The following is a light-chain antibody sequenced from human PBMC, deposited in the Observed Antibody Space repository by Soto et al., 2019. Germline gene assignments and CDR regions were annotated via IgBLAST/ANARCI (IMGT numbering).Light chain of an antibody. CDR1: QDIRTY. CDR2: AAS. Sequence: DIQMTQSPSSLSASVGDRVTITCRASQDIRTYLNWYQQESGKAPKLLIYAASSLQSGVPSRFSGSGSGTDFTLTVSSLQPEDFATNYCHQSYDIPTFGQGTRLEI. V-gene: IGKV1-39*01. CDR3: HQSYDIPT. J-gene: IGKJ5*01.